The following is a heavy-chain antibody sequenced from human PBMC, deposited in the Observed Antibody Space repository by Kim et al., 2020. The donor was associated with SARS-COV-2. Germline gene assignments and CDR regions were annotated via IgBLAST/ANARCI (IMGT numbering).Heavy chain of an antibody. Sequence: SQTLSLTCAISGDSVSSNSAAWNWIRQSPSRGLEWLGRTYYRSKWYNDYAVSVKSRITINPDTSKNQFSLQLNSVTPEDTAVYYCARGLYKSSGWYSPLDYWGQGTLVTVSS. J-gene: IGHJ4*02. CDR2: TYYRSKWYN. CDR1: GDSVSSNSAA. V-gene: IGHV6-1*01. D-gene: IGHD6-19*01. CDR3: ARGLYKSSGWYSPLDY.